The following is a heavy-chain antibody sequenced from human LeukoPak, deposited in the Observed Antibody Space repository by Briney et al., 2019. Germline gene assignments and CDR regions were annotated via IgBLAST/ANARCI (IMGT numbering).Heavy chain of an antibody. J-gene: IGHJ4*02. CDR2: INDGGTYT. Sequence: GGSLRLSCAGSGFAFSEYWMHWARQTPEKGLMWVSRINDGGTYTAYADSVKGRFAVSGDNAENTLYLQMDSLTVEDTGLYYRVREVKIMGFRAFDYWGQGTPVTVSS. CDR1: GFAFSEYW. CDR3: VREVKIMGFRAFDY. V-gene: IGHV3-74*01. D-gene: IGHD3-10*01.